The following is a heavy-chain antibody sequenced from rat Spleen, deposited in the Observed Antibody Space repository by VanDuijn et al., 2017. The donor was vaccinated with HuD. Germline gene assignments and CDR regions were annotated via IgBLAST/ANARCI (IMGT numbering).Heavy chain of an antibody. V-gene: IGHV5-31*01. CDR3: ARADIAAISTDGI. Sequence: EVQLVESGGGLVQPGGSLKLSCVASGFTFNNYWMTWIRQAPGKGLEWVASITNAAGKVHYPDSVKGRFTISRDTAPNILYRQMNRPRSADTATYYCARADIAAISTDGIWGQGVMVTVSS. CDR1: GFTFNNYW. D-gene: IGHD1-2*01. J-gene: IGHJ2*01. CDR2: ITNAAGKV.